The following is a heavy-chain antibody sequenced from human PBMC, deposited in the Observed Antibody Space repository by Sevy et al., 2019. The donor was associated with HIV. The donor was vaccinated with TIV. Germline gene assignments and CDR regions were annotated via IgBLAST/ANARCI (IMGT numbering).Heavy chain of an antibody. V-gene: IGHV1-18*01. CDR2: ISAYKGNT. D-gene: IGHD3-16*02. CDR1: GYTFTSYG. J-gene: IGHJ4*02. Sequence: ASVKVSCKASGYTFTSYGISWVRQAPGQGLEWMGWISAYKGNTNYAQTFQGRVTMTTDTSTFTAYMELRSLRYDDTAVYYCARDRDYDYIWGTFHYRDYWGQGTLVTVSS. CDR3: ARDRDYDYIWGTFHYRDY.